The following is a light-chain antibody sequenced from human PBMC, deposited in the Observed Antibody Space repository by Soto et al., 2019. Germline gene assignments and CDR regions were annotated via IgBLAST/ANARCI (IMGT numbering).Light chain of an antibody. V-gene: IGLV2-14*03. Sequence: QSALTQPASVSGSPGQSIAMSCTGTSSDVGTHNFVSWYQQHPGKAPKLIIYDVSNRPSGVSDRFFGSKSGNTASLTISGLQAEDEADYYCSSFTTTNTYVFGTGTKLTV. CDR2: DVS. CDR3: SSFTTTNTYV. J-gene: IGLJ1*01. CDR1: SSDVGTHNF.